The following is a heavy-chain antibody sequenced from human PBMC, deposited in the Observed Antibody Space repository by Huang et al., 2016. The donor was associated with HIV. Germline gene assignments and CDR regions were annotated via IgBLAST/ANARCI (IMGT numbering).Heavy chain of an antibody. CDR1: GYTFFTYS. J-gene: IGHJ5*02. Sequence: QVQLVQSGPEMKKPGASVNVSCKASGYTFFTYSISWVRQAPGQGLEWMGWVSTYNGHTNYAQKFQGRLTLNTDVSTSSAYMELKNLRSDDTAVYYCARFRGPQVTLNWLDPWGQGTLVTVSS. CDR3: ARFRGPQVTLNWLDP. CDR2: VSTYNGHT. D-gene: IGHD3-10*01. V-gene: IGHV1-18*01.